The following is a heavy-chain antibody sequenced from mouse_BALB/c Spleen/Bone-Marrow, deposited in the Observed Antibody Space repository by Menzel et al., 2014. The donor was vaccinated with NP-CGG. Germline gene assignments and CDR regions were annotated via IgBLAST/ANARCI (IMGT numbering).Heavy chain of an antibody. J-gene: IGHJ4*01. CDR3: ARLGYYGAMAY. D-gene: IGHD1-1*01. CDR2: IKPDSRTI. Sequence: DVHLVESGGGLVQPGGSLKLSCAASRFDFSRYWMTWVRQAPGKGLEWIGEIKPDSRTINYSPSLKEKFIISRDNAKSTLYLQMSKVRSEDTALYYCARLGYYGAMAYWGQGTSVTVSS. CDR1: RFDFSRYW. V-gene: IGHV4-1*02.